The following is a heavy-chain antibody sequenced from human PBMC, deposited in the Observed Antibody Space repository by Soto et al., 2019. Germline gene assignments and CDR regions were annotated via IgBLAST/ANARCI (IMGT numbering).Heavy chain of an antibody. CDR1: GGTFSSYA. CDR3: ARSATYYYDSSGYYYVVDFQH. CDR2: IIPIFGTA. V-gene: IGHV1-69*12. Sequence: QVQLVQSGAEVKKPGSSVKVSCKASGGTFSSYAISWVRQAPGQGLEWMGGIIPIFGTANYAQKFQGRVTITADESTSTAYMELSSLRSEDTAVYYCARSATYYYDSSGYYYVVDFQHWGQGTLVTVSS. D-gene: IGHD3-22*01. J-gene: IGHJ1*01.